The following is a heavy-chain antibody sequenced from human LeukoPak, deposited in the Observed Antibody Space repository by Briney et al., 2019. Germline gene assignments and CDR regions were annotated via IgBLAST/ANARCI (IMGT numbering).Heavy chain of an antibody. CDR1: GGSISSSSYY. Sequence: PSETLSLTCTVSGGSISSSSYYWGWIRHPPGKGLEWIGSIYYSGSTYYNPSLKSRVTISVDTSKNQFSLKLSSVTAADTAVYYCARKRSTTGYYKVHYYYMDVWGKGTTVTISS. D-gene: IGHD3-9*01. V-gene: IGHV4-39*07. CDR3: ARKRSTTGYYKVHYYYMDV. J-gene: IGHJ6*03. CDR2: IYYSGST.